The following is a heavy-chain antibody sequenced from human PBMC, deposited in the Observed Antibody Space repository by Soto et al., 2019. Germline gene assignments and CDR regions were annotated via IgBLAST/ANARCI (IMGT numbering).Heavy chain of an antibody. CDR1: GGSISSGGYY. CDR3: GRGGLYFYYYGMDV. CDR2: IYYSGST. Sequence: QVQLQESGPGLVKPSQTLSLTCTVSGGSISSGGYYWSWIRQHPGKGLEWIGYIYYSGSTYYNPSLKSRVTISVDTSKNQFSLKLSYVIAADTAVYYCGRGGLYFYYYGMDVWGQGTTVMVS. D-gene: IGHD2-21*02. V-gene: IGHV4-31*03. J-gene: IGHJ6*02.